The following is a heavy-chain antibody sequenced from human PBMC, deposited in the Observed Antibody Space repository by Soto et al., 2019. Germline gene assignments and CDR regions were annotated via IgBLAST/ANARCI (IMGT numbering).Heavy chain of an antibody. D-gene: IGHD3-10*01. Sequence: ASVKVSCKASGYTFTNYGISWVRQAPGQGLEWMGWINVYNGNTKYAQKVQGRVTMTTDTSTSTAYMELRSLTSDDTAVYYCARGVGSGSYYNKYNWFDPWGQGTLVTVSS. CDR2: INVYNGNT. CDR3: ARGVGSGSYYNKYNWFDP. J-gene: IGHJ5*02. V-gene: IGHV1-18*01. CDR1: GYTFTNYG.